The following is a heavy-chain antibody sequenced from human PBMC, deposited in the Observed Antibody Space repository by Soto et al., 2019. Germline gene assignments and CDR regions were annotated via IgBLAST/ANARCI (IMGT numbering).Heavy chain of an antibody. CDR1: GYTFTNYG. Sequence: ASGYTFTNYGITWVRQAPGKGLEWVAIIRFDGSNEEYADSVKGRFTISRDNSKNTLYLQMNTLGAEDTAVYYCARDGIGGTVFRGYLDYWGRGTVVTVSS. J-gene: IGHJ4*02. CDR2: IRFDGSNE. V-gene: IGHV3-33*01. CDR3: ARDGIGGTVFRGYLDY. D-gene: IGHD1-7*01.